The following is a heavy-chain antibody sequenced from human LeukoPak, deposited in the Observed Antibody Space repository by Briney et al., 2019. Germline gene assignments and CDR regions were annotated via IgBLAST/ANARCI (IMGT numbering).Heavy chain of an antibody. V-gene: IGHV1-69*01. D-gene: IGHD2-2*02. Sequence: GASVKVSCKASGGTFSSYAISWVRQAPGQGLEWMGGTIPIFGTANYAQKFQGRVTITADESTSTAFMELSSLRSEDTAVYYCARTNCSSTSCYTPTLVDWFDPWGQGTLVTVSS. CDR3: ARTNCSSTSCYTPTLVDWFDP. CDR2: TIPIFGTA. J-gene: IGHJ5*02. CDR1: GGTFSSYA.